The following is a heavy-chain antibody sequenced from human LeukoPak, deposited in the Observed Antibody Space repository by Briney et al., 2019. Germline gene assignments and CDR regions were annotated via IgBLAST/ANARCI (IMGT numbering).Heavy chain of an antibody. CDR1: GFTFSSYA. V-gene: IGHV3-23*01. CDR2: ITGGGGSK. Sequence: GGSLRLSCAASGFTFSSYAMSWVRQAPGKGLEWVSFITGGGGSKYYADSVKGRFTISRDNSKNTLYLQMNSLRAEDTAVYYCAKYYYDTSGYFSAGYFDYWGQGSLVTVSS. CDR3: AKYYYDTSGYFSAGYFDY. D-gene: IGHD3-22*01. J-gene: IGHJ4*02.